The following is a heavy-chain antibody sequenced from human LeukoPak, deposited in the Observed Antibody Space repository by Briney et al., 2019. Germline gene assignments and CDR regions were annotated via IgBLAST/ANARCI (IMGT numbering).Heavy chain of an antibody. CDR2: ISYDGSNK. J-gene: IGHJ4*02. V-gene: IGHV3-30*18. CDR3: AKDRLRGSYYFDD. D-gene: IGHD1-26*01. CDR1: GFTFSGYG. Sequence: GGSLRLSCAASGFTFSGYGMHWVRQAPGKGLEWMTFISYDGSNKYYADSVKGRFTISRDNSKNSLYLQMDSLRTEDTAVYYCAKDRLRGSYYFDDWGQGTLVAVPS.